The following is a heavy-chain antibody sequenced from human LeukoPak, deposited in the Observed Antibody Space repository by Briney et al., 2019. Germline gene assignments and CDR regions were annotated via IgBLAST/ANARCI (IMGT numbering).Heavy chain of an antibody. CDR3: ARGTGRQQLVHY. CDR1: GGSISSSSYY. J-gene: IGHJ4*02. CDR2: IYYSGNT. D-gene: IGHD6-13*01. Sequence: PSETLSLTCTVSGGSISSSSYYWGWIRQPPGKGLEWIGSIYYSGNTYYNPSLKSRVTISVDTSKNQFSLKLSSVTAPDTAVYYCARGTGRQQLVHYWGQGTLVTVSS. V-gene: IGHV4-39*07.